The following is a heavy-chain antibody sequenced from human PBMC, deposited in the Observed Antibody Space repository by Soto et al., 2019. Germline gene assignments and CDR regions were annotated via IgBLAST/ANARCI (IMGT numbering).Heavy chain of an antibody. Sequence: PGGSLRLSCAASGFTFSDFYMNWIRQAPGKGLEWVSSISNSGHTIYYADSVKGRFIISRDNSMNSLYLQMNSLRAEDTAVYYCARDSAVWDYYDSSGYYLWGQGTLVTVSS. CDR3: ARDSAVWDYYDSSGYYL. D-gene: IGHD3-22*01. V-gene: IGHV3-11*01. CDR1: GFTFSDFY. J-gene: IGHJ4*02. CDR2: ISNSGHTI.